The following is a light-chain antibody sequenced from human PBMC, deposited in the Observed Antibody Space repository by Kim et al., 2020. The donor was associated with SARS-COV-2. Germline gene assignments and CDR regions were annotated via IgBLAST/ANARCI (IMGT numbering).Light chain of an antibody. CDR3: QQYNFYPET. CDR2: KAS. V-gene: IGKV1-5*03. J-gene: IGKJ1*01. CDR1: QTISVW. Sequence: DIQMTQSPSTLSVSVGDRVTITCRASQTISVWLAWYQQKPGKAPKLLIYKASSLEGGVPSRFSGSGSGTEFTLTISSLQPDDFATYYCQQYNFYPETFGQGTKVDIK.